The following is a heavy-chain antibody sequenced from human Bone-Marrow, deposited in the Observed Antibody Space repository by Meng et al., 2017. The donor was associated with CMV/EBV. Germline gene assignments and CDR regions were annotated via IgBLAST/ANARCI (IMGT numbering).Heavy chain of an antibody. CDR1: GGNFSRKV. Sequence: SVKVSCKASGGNFSRKVISWVRQAPGQGLEWMGGIHSSLGISKLSKNFQGRVSITADELANTAYTELSSLTSEDTAVFYLATQGTVVTIWLLKSFDFWGPGTLVTVSS. D-gene: IGHD2-21*02. CDR3: ATQGTVVTIWLLKSFDF. J-gene: IGHJ4*02. CDR2: IHSSLGIS. V-gene: IGHV1-69*10.